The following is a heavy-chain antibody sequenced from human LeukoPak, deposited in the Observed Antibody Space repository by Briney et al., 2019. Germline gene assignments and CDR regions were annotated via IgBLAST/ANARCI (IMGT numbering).Heavy chain of an antibody. J-gene: IGHJ4*02. CDR2: ISAYNGNT. D-gene: IGHD4-11*01. CDR3: ARDRSTVTYTFFDY. Sequence: GASVKVSCKASGYTFTSYGISWVRQAPGQGLEWMGWISAYNGNTNYAQKLQGRVTTTTDTSTSTAYMELRSLRSDDTAVYYCARDRSTVTYTFFDYWGQGTLVTVSS. V-gene: IGHV1-18*01. CDR1: GYTFTSYG.